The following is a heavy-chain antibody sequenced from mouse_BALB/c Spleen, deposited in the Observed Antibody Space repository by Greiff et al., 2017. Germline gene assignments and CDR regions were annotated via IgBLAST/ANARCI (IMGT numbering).Heavy chain of an antibody. CDR3: ARSNYDAMDY. V-gene: IGHV14-3*02. CDR1: GFYIKDTY. D-gene: IGHD2-5*01. J-gene: IGHJ4*01. CDR2: IDPANGNT. Sequence: VQLKQSGAELVKPGASVKLSCTASGFYIKDTYMHWVKQRPEQGLEWIGRIDPANGNTKYDPKFQGKATITADTSSNTAYLQLSSLTSEDTAVYYCARSNYDAMDYWGQGTSVTVSS.